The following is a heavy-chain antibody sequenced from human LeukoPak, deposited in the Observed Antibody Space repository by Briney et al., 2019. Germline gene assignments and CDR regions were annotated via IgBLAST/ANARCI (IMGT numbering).Heavy chain of an antibody. V-gene: IGHV3-7*01. CDR1: GFTFSNYW. J-gene: IGHJ5*02. Sequence: PGGSLRLSFAASGFTFSNYWMSWVRQAPGKGLDGVANIKEDGSEKYYVDSVKGRFTISRDNAKNSLYLQMNSLRAEDTAVYYCARMAGLSWFDPWGKGTLVTVSS. D-gene: IGHD5-24*01. CDR3: ARMAGLSWFDP. CDR2: IKEDGSEK.